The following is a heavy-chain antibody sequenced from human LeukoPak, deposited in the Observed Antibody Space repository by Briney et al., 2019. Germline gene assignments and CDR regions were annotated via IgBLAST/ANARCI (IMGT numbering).Heavy chain of an antibody. D-gene: IGHD1-26*01. J-gene: IGHJ4*02. CDR3: TRVRPPTTSDY. CDR1: GAYISSGDYY. V-gene: IGHV4-61*02. Sequence: SETLSLTCTTSGAYISSGDYYWTWIRQPAGKGLEWIGRIHTSGRTYYHSSLNSRVSISLEFSKNQFSLTLKSVTAADTAIYYCTRVRPPTTSDYWGQGTLVIVSS. CDR2: IHTSGRT.